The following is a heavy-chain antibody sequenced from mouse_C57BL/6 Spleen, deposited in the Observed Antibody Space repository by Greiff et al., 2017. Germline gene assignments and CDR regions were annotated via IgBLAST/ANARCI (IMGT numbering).Heavy chain of an antibody. CDR2: IDPSDSYT. Sequence: VQLQQSGAELVMPGASVKLSCKASGYTFTSYWMHWVKQRPGQGLEWIGEIDPSDSYTNYNQKFKGKSTLTVDKSSSTAYMQLSSLTSEDSAVYYCARSDDYPYAMDYWGQGTSVTVSS. CDR3: ARSDDYPYAMDY. CDR1: GYTFTSYW. V-gene: IGHV1-69*01. J-gene: IGHJ4*01. D-gene: IGHD2-4*01.